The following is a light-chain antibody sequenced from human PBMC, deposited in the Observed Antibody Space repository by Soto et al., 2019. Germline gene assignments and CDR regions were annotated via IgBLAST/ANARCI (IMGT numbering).Light chain of an antibody. CDR2: AAS. J-gene: IGKJ4*01. Sequence: DIQMTQSPSTLSGSVGDRVTITCRASQTISSWLAWYQQKPGKAPMLLIYAASSLQSGVPSRFSGSGSGTDFTLTISCLQSEDFATYYCQQYYSYPLTFGGGTKV. CDR3: QQYYSYPLT. V-gene: IGKV1-5*01. CDR1: QTISSW.